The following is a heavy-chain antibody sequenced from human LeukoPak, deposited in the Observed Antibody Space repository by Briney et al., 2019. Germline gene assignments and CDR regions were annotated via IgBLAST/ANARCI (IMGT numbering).Heavy chain of an antibody. CDR1: GVSVSNNITA. D-gene: IGHD3/OR15-3a*01. CDR3: GRDISVDDLVDF. Sequence: SETLSLTCAISGVSVSNNITAWNCISQGPSRGREWLIRTCNGYKYYYDYVIAVSTLSRINPNTSKNLYALQLNSVTPEDTAVYYCGRDISVDDLVDFWGQGTLVTVSS. J-gene: IGHJ4*02. CDR2: TCNGYKYYY. V-gene: IGHV6-1*01.